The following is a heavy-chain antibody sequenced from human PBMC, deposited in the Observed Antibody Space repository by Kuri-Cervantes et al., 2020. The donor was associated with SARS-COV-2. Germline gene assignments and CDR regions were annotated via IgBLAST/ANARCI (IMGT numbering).Heavy chain of an antibody. CDR3: ARAHRGSTVYYYYYYGMDV. D-gene: IGHD5-12*01. J-gene: IGHJ6*02. CDR2: IYYSGST. CDR1: GGSISSSSYY. V-gene: IGHV4-39*01. Sequence: GSLRLSCTVSGGSISSSSYYWGWIRQPPGKGLEWIGSIYYSGSTYYDPSLKSRVTISVDTSKNQFSLKLSSVTAADTAVYYCARAHRGSTVYYYYYYGMDVWGQGTTVTV.